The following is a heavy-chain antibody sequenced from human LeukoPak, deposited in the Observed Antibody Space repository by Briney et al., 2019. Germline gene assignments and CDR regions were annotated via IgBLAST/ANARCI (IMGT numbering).Heavy chain of an antibody. V-gene: IGHV4-61*01. CDR3: ARESHPYGAQSY. J-gene: IGHJ4*02. Sequence: SETLSLTCTVSGDSVSSSSYYWGWLRQPPGKGLEWIGYIYYTGSTNYNPSLSSRVSISVDTSKNQFSLKLSSVTAADTAVYYCARESHPYGAQSYWGQGTLVTVSS. CDR1: GDSVSSSSYY. CDR2: IYYTGST. D-gene: IGHD4-17*01.